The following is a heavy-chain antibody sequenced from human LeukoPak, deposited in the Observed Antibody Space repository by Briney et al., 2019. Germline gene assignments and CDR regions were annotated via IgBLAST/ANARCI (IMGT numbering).Heavy chain of an antibody. CDR2: INPNSGGT. CDR3: ARASGSYRRWFDP. CDR1: GYTFTCYY. D-gene: IGHD3-16*02. J-gene: IGHJ5*02. V-gene: IGHV1-2*06. Sequence: ASVKVSCKASGYTFTCYYMHWVRQAPGQGLEWMGRINPNSGGTNYAQKFQGRVTMTRDTSISTAYMELSRLRSDDTAVYYCARASGSYRRWFDPWGQGTLVTVSS.